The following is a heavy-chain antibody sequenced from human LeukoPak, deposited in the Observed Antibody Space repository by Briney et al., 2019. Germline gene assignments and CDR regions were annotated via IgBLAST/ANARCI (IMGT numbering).Heavy chain of an antibody. J-gene: IGHJ4*02. CDR3: ARPNNPVAGPPYFDY. V-gene: IGHV4-30-2*01. CDR1: GGSISSGGYY. Sequence: SETLSLTCTVSGGSISSGGYYWSWIRQPPGKGPEWIGDIYHSGSTYYNPSLKSRVTISVDTSKNQFSLKLSSVTAADTAVYYCARPNNPVAGPPYFDYWGQGTLVTVSS. CDR2: IYHSGST. D-gene: IGHD6-19*01.